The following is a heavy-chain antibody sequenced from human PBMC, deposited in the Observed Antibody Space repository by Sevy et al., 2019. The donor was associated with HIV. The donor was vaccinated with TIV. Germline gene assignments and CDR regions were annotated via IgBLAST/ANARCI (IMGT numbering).Heavy chain of an antibody. V-gene: IGHV4-34*01. J-gene: IGHJ6*03. D-gene: IGHD6-13*01. CDR3: ARARKTGIAAAGTLRGYYMHV. CDR1: GGSFSGYY. Sequence: SEALSLTCAVYGGSFSGYYWSWIRQPPGKGLEWIGEINHSGSTNYNPSLKSRVTISVDTSKNQFSLKLSSVTAADTAVYYCARARKTGIAAAGTLRGYYMHVWGKGTTVTVSS. CDR2: INHSGST.